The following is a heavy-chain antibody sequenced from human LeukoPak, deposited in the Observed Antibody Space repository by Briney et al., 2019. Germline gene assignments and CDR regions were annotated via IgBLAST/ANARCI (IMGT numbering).Heavy chain of an antibody. D-gene: IGHD3-3*01. CDR1: GLNFSVYY. CDR3: AAGVALDY. V-gene: IGHV3-11*01. J-gene: IGHJ4*02. Sequence: GGSLRLSCAASGLNFSVYYMPWIRQAPGNGLEWLSHISKSGTTVYYADSVKGRFTISRDSAKNSLYLHMNSLRAEDTAVYYCAAGVALDYWGQGALVTVSS. CDR2: ISKSGTTV.